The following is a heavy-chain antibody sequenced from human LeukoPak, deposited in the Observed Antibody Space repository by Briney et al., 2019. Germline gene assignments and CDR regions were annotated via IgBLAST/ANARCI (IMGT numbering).Heavy chain of an antibody. J-gene: IGHJ2*01. V-gene: IGHV1-46*01. D-gene: IGHD3-22*01. CDR3: ARLDSSATKDWYFDL. CDR2: INPSGGNT. Sequence: ASAKVSFKASGYTFTSYYMHWVRQAPGQGLEWMGIINPSGGNTRYAQKFQGRVTMTRDTSTSTVYMEVSSLRSEDTAVYYCARLDSSATKDWYFDLWGRGTLVTVSS. CDR1: GYTFTSYY.